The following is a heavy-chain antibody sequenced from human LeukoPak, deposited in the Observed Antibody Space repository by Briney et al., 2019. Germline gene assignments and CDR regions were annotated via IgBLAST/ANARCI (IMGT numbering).Heavy chain of an antibody. Sequence: GGSLRLSRAASGFIYSRYAMHWVRQPPGKGLEGVAVISFDGSEKYYADSVKRRFTISRDNSKNTLYLKMNTLRTEDTAAYYCARAPYGTYWGELAYWGQGTLVTVSS. D-gene: IGHD7-27*01. CDR2: ISFDGSEK. J-gene: IGHJ4*02. CDR1: GFIYSRYA. V-gene: IGHV3-30*04. CDR3: ARAPYGTYWGELAY.